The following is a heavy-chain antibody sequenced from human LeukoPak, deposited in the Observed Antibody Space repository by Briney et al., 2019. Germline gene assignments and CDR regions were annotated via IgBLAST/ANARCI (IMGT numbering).Heavy chain of an antibody. CDR2: ISAYNGNT. V-gene: IGHV1-18*01. J-gene: IGHJ6*03. D-gene: IGHD2-2*02. Sequence: GASVKVSCKASGYTFTSYGISWVRQAPGQGLEWMGWISAYNGNTNYAQKLQGRVTMTTDTSTSTAYMELSSLRSEDTAVYYCARLGYCRDTNCYSDYYFMDVWGEGTTVTVSS. CDR1: GYTFTSYG. CDR3: ARLGYCRDTNCYSDYYFMDV.